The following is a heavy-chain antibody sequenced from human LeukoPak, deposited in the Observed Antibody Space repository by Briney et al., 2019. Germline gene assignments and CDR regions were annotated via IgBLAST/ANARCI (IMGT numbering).Heavy chain of an antibody. CDR1: GFTFSDAW. Sequence: GGSLRLSCAASGFTFSDAWVSWVRQAPGKGLEWVSVIYSGGSTYYADSVKGRFTISRDNSKNTLYLQMNSLRAEDTAVYYCARRGGLVVGAIDYWGQGTLVTVSS. D-gene: IGHD1-26*01. V-gene: IGHV3-66*02. J-gene: IGHJ4*02. CDR3: ARRGGLVVGAIDY. CDR2: IYSGGST.